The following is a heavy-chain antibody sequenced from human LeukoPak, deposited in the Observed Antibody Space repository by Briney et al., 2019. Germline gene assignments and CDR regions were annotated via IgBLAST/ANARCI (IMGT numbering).Heavy chain of an antibody. J-gene: IGHJ4*02. D-gene: IGHD6-19*01. Sequence: SVKVSCKASGGTFSSYSFTWVRQAPGEGLEWMGRIIPILDITDYAQKFQGRVTIPADKSTSTAYMELSSLRSEDTAVYYCARDNGYSSGWYDGEIDYWGQGTLVTVSS. CDR1: GGTFSSYS. CDR2: IIPILDIT. V-gene: IGHV1-69*04. CDR3: ARDNGYSSGWYDGEIDY.